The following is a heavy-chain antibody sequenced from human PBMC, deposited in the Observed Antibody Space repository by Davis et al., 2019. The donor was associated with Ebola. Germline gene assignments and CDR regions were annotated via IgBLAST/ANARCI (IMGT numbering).Heavy chain of an antibody. CDR2: INHSGST. V-gene: IGHV4-34*01. D-gene: IGHD3-10*01. J-gene: IGHJ5*02. Sequence: MPSETLSLTFAVYGGSFSGYYWSWIRQPPGKGLEWIGEINHSGSTNYNPSLKSRVTISVDTSKNQFSLKLSSVTAADTAVYYCARDRRLWFRELSPWGQGTLVTVSS. CDR3: ARDRRLWFRELSP. CDR1: GGSFSGYY.